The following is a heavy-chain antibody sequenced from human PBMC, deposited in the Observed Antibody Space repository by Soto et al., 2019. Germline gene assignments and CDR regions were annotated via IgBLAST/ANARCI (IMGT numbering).Heavy chain of an antibody. V-gene: IGHV4-30-4*01. CDR1: GGSISSGDYY. D-gene: IGHD3-3*01. Sequence: SETLSLTCTVSGGSISSGDYYWSWIRQPPGKGLEWIGYIYYSGSTYYNPSLKSRVTISVDTSKNQFSLKLSSVTAADTAVYYCAREQRGIFGAPGNGMDVWRQGTTVTVSS. J-gene: IGHJ6*02. CDR3: AREQRGIFGAPGNGMDV. CDR2: IYYSGST.